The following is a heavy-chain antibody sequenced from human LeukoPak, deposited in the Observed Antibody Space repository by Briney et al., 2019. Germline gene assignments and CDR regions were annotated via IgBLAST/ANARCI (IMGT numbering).Heavy chain of an antibody. D-gene: IGHD3-3*01. J-gene: IGHJ5*02. Sequence: PSETLSLTCTVSGGSISSYYWSWIRQPAGKGLEWIGRIYTSGSTNYNPSLKSRVTMSVDTSKNQFSLKLSSVTAADTAVYYCARAVCVRFLESVYDRSINWFDPWGQGTLVTVSS. CDR2: IYTSGST. V-gene: IGHV4-4*07. CDR1: GGSISSYY. CDR3: ARAVCVRFLESVYDRSINWFDP.